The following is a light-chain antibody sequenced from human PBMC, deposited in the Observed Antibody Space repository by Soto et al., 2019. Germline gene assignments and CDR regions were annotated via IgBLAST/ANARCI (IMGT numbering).Light chain of an antibody. V-gene: IGKV3-20*01. CDR1: QSVSSNY. Sequence: EVVLTQSPGTLSLSTGESATLSCRASQSVSSNYFAWYQQKPGQAPRLLIYGISRRATGIPDRFSGSGSGTDFTLTISRLEPEDFAVYYCEQYGSSPRTFGQGTKVDIK. CDR2: GIS. CDR3: EQYGSSPRT. J-gene: IGKJ1*01.